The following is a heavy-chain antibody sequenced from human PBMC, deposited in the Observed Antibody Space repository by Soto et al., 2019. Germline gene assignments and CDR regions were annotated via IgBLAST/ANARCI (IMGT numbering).Heavy chain of an antibody. V-gene: IGHV3-15*07. Sequence: GGSLRLSSAASGSTFSNAWMNWVRQAPGKGLEWVGRIKSKTDGGTTDYAAPVKGRFTISRDDSKNTLYLQMNSLKTEDTAVYYCTTFRYPDAFDIWGQGTMVTVSS. J-gene: IGHJ3*02. D-gene: IGHD1-26*01. CDR3: TTFRYPDAFDI. CDR2: IKSKTDGGTT. CDR1: GSTFSNAW.